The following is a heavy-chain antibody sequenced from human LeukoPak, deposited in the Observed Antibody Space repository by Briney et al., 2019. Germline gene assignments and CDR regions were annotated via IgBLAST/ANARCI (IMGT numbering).Heavy chain of an antibody. CDR3: AKDRSPDSSGYYWGFDY. V-gene: IGHV3-9*01. J-gene: IGHJ4*02. CDR2: ISWNSGSI. CDR1: GFTFDDYA. Sequence: GGSLRLSCAASGFTFDDYAMHWVRQAPGKGLEWVSGISWNSGSIGYADSVKGRFTISRDNAKNSLYLQMNSLRAGDTALYYCAKDRSPDSSGYYWGFDYWGQGTLVAVSS. D-gene: IGHD3-22*01.